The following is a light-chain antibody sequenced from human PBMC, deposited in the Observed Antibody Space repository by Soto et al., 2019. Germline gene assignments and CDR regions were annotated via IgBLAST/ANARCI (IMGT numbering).Light chain of an antibody. V-gene: IGKV3-15*01. CDR1: QSLRSS. CDR3: QQYNNWPQT. J-gene: IGKJ1*01. Sequence: SPNTLSVSLGERATLSCRASQSLRSSLAWYQQKPGQAPRLLIYDASTRATGIPARFSGSGSGTDFTLTISGLQSEDFAVYYCQQYNNWPQTFGQGTKVDIK. CDR2: DAS.